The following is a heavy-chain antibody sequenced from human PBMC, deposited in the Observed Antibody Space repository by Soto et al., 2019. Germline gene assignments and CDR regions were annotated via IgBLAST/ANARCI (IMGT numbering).Heavy chain of an antibody. D-gene: IGHD6-6*01. CDR3: ARDLGDLAARPNYYYYYGMDV. Sequence: ASVKVSCKASGYTFTSYYMHWVRQAPGQGLEWMGIINPSGGSTSYAQKFQGRVTMTRDTSTSTVYMELSSLRSEDTAVYYCARDLGDLAARPNYYYYYGMDVWRQGTTVTVSS. V-gene: IGHV1-46*01. J-gene: IGHJ6*02. CDR2: INPSGGST. CDR1: GYTFTSYY.